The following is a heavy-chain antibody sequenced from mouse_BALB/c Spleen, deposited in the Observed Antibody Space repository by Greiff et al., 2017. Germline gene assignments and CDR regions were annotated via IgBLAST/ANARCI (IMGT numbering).Heavy chain of an antibody. CDR2: IDPSDSYT. Sequence: QVQLQQPGAELVKPGASVKLSCKASGYTFTSYWMHWVKQRPGQGLEWIGEIDPSDSYTNYNQKFKGKATLTVDKSSSTAYMQLSSLTSEDSAVYYCARGRGIITTVVAHFDYWGQGTTLTVSS. V-gene: IGHV1-69*02. J-gene: IGHJ2*01. D-gene: IGHD1-1*01. CDR1: GYTFTSYW. CDR3: ARGRGIITTVVAHFDY.